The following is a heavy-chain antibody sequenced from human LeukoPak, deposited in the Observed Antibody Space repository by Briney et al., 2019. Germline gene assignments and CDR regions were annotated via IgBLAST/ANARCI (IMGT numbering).Heavy chain of an antibody. CDR2: IRAYNGNT. J-gene: IGHJ4*02. CDR3: ASGDEAWYSTGWYAY. V-gene: IGHV1-18*01. Sequence: SVKVSCKASGYTFTSYGLSWVRHAPGQGLEWMGWIRAYNGNTNYAQKLQGRVTMTTDTSTRTAYMELRSLRSDDTAVYYCASGDEAWYSTGWYAYWGQGTLVTVSS. CDR1: GYTFTSYG. D-gene: IGHD6-19*01.